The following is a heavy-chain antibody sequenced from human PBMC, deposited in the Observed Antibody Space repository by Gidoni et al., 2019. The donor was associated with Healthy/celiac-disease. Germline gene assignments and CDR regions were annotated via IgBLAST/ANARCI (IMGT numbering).Heavy chain of an antibody. CDR2: INHSGST. Sequence: QVQLQQWGAGLLKPSETLSLTCAVYGWSFSGYYWSWIRQPPGKGLEWIGEINHSGSTNYNPSLKSRVTISVDTSKNQFSRKLSSVTAADTAVYYCARGRGQNIVATKGAYYFDYWGQGTLVTASS. V-gene: IGHV4-34*01. D-gene: IGHD5-12*01. CDR3: ARGRGQNIVATKGAYYFDY. CDR1: GWSFSGYY. J-gene: IGHJ4*02.